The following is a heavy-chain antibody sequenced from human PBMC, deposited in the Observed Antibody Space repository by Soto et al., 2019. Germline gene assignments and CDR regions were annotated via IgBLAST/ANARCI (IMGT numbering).Heavy chain of an antibody. D-gene: IGHD1-26*01. CDR2: ITSAGGST. CDR3: TKERALGGADPFDS. Sequence: EVQLLESGGGLVQPGGSLRLSCAASGFTFSLYGMGWVRQAPGKGLEWVSGITSAGGSTYYADSVKGRFTISRANPKKTLYLKMNSLRAEDTAVYYCTKERALGGADPFDSWGQVNLVTVSS. J-gene: IGHJ4*02. V-gene: IGHV3-23*01. CDR1: GFTFSLYG.